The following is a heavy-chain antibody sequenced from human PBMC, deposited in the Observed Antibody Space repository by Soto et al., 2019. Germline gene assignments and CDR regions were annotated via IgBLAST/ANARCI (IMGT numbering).Heavy chain of an antibody. CDR3: ARGGYSYGFDY. CDR2: ISAYNGNT. CDR1: GYIFTSNG. J-gene: IGHJ4*02. D-gene: IGHD5-18*01. V-gene: IGHV1-18*01. Sequence: ASVKVSCKASGYIFTSNGISWVRQAPGQGLEWMGWISAYNGNTNYAQKFQGRVTMSTDTSTTTAYMELRSLRSDDTAVYYCARGGYSYGFDYWGQGTLVTVSS.